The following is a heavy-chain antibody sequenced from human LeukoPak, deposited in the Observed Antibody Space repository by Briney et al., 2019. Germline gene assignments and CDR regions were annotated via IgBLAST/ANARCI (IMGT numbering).Heavy chain of an antibody. CDR1: GFTFSSYS. D-gene: IGHD3-10*01. Sequence: GGSLRLSCAASGFTFSSYSMNWVRQAPGKGLEWVSYISSSSSTICYADSVKGRFTISRDNAKNSLYLQMNSLRAEDTAVYYCARVSQFVAFDIWGQGTMVTVSS. CDR2: ISSSSSTI. J-gene: IGHJ3*02. CDR3: ARVSQFVAFDI. V-gene: IGHV3-48*04.